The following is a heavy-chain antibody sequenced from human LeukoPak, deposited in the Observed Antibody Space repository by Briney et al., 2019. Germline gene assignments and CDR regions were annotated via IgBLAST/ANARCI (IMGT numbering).Heavy chain of an antibody. CDR1: GYTFTVYY. CDR2: INPNSGCT. V-gene: IGHV1-2*02. J-gene: IGHJ4*02. Sequence: ASVKVSCKASGYTFTVYYMHWVRKAPGQGLEWGVWINPNSGCTNYAQKFQGRVTMTRDTSISTAYTELSRLRSDDTAVYYCAREGSSSSPDYWGQGTLVTVSS. D-gene: IGHD6-6*01. CDR3: AREGSSSSPDY.